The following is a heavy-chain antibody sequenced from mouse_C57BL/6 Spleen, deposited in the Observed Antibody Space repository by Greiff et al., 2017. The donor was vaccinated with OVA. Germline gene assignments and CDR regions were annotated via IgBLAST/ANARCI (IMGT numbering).Heavy chain of an antibody. Sequence: EVKLMESGGDLVKPGGSLKLSCAASGFTFSSYGMSWVRQTPDKRLEWVATISSGGSYTYYPDSVKGRFTISRDNAKNTLYLQMSSLKSEDTAMYYCARHEVTTVVARDFDYWGQGTTLTVSS. J-gene: IGHJ2*01. V-gene: IGHV5-6*01. CDR2: ISSGGSYT. CDR3: ARHEVTTVVARDFDY. D-gene: IGHD1-1*01. CDR1: GFTFSSYG.